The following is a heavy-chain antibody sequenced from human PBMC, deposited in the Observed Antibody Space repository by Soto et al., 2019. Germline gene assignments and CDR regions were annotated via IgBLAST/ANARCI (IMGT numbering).Heavy chain of an antibody. Sequence: ASVKVSCKVSGYTLTELSMHWVRQAPGKGLEWMGGFDPEDGETIYAQKFQGRVTMTEDTSTDTAYMELSGLRSEDTAVYYCATAGRKQWLVTRYLGYMDVWGKGTTVTVSS. J-gene: IGHJ6*03. CDR1: GYTLTELS. CDR2: FDPEDGET. D-gene: IGHD6-19*01. V-gene: IGHV1-24*01. CDR3: ATAGRKQWLVTRYLGYMDV.